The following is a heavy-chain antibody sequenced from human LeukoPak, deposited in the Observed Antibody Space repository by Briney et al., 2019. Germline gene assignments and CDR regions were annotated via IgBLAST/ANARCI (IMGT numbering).Heavy chain of an antibody. V-gene: IGHV4-59*01. CDR1: GGSISSYY. CDR2: IYYSGST. J-gene: IGHJ6*03. Sequence: SETLSLTCTVPGGSISSYYWSWIRQPPGKGPEWIGYIYYSGSTNYNPSLKSRVTISVDTSKNQFSLKLSSVTAADTAVYYCARDISPYYYYMDVWGKGTTVTVSS. CDR3: ARDISPYYYYMDV.